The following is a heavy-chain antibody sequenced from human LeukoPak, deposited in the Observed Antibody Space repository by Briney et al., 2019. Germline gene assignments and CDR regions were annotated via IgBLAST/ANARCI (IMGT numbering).Heavy chain of an antibody. CDR3: ARDRSSSGWYRVGAFDI. CDR1: GFTFSSYS. V-gene: IGHV3-48*01. D-gene: IGHD6-19*01. CDR2: ISSSSSTI. Sequence: PGGSLRLSCAASGFTFSSYSMNWVRQAPGKGLEWVPYISSSSSTIYYADSVKGRFTISRDNAKKLLYLQMNSLRAEDTAVYYCARDRSSSGWYRVGAFDIWGQGTMVTVSS. J-gene: IGHJ3*02.